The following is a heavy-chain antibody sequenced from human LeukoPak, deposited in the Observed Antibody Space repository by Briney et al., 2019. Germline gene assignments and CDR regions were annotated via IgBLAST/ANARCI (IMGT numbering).Heavy chain of an antibody. J-gene: IGHJ4*02. Sequence: TSETLSLTCTVSGGSISSANSYWGWIRQPPGKGLEWIASIYHLGSTYYNPSLKSRVTISVDTSKNQFSLKLSSVTAADTAVYYCARSIAAAGDFDYWGQGTLVTVSS. D-gene: IGHD6-13*01. CDR1: GGSISSANSY. CDR3: ARSIAAAGDFDY. V-gene: IGHV4-39*07. CDR2: IYHLGST.